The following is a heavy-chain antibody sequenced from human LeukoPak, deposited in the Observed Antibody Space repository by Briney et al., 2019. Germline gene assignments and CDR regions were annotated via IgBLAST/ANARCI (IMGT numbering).Heavy chain of an antibody. CDR2: VSGGGGGK. J-gene: IGHJ4*02. V-gene: IGHV3-23*01. Sequence: GGSLRLSCAASGFTFSSYGMGWVRQAPGKGLEWVSLVSGGGGGKYYADSVKGRFTISRDNSKNTLYLQMNSLKAEDTAIYYCANRSRSNSGCYHLDYWGQGTLVAVSS. CDR3: ANRSRSNSGCYHLDY. D-gene: IGHD5-12*01. CDR1: GFTFSSYG.